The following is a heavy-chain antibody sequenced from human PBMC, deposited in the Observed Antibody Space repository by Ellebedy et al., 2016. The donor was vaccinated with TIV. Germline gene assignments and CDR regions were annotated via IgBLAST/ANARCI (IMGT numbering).Heavy chain of an antibody. V-gene: IGHV4-39*01. Sequence: SETLSLXXAVYGGSFSSYYWGWIRQPPGKGLEWIGSIYYSGSTYYNPSLKSRVTISVDTSKNQFSLKLSSVTAADTAVYYCARVMITFGGVIVFDYWGQGTLVTVSS. D-gene: IGHD3-16*02. CDR2: IYYSGST. CDR3: ARVMITFGGVIVFDY. CDR1: GGSFSSYY. J-gene: IGHJ4*02.